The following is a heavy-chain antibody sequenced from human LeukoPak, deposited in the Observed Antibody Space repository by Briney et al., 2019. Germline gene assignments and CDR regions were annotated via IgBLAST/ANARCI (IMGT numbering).Heavy chain of an antibody. Sequence: PSETLSLTCTVSGGSISSSSYYWGWIRQPPGKGLEWIGSIYYSGTTYYNPSLKSRVTISVDTSKNQFSLKLSSVTAADTAVFYCASSEPTSYSNSWLRGIRKPGYFDSWGQGTLVTVSS. CDR2: IYYSGTT. V-gene: IGHV4-39*01. J-gene: IGHJ4*02. CDR1: GGSISSSSYY. D-gene: IGHD6-13*01. CDR3: ASSEPTSYSNSWLRGIRKPGYFDS.